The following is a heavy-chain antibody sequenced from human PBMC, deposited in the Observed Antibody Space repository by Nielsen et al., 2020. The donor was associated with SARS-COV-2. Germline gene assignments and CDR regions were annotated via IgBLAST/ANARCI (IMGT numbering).Heavy chain of an antibody. CDR1: GFPFSGYV. V-gene: IGHV3-30*06. J-gene: IGHJ6*02. CDR2: ISYDGSTK. CDR3: ARDHGYGMDV. Sequence: GESLKISCAGSGFPFSGYVMHWVRQAPGKGLKWVAVISYDGSTKHHADSAKGRFAVSRDNSKNTLHLQMDSLRAEDTAIYYCARDHGYGMDVWGQGTTVTVSS.